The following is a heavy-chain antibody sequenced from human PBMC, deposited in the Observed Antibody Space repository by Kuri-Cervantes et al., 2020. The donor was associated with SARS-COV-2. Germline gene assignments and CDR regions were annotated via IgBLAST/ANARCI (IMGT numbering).Heavy chain of an antibody. D-gene: IGHD6-19*01. V-gene: IGHV1-2*02. CDR3: ARRQQWLVRGPLDY. J-gene: IGHJ4*02. Sequence: ASVKVSCKASGYTFTGYYMHWVRQAPGQGLEWMGWINPNSGGTNYAQKFQGRVTMTRDTSISTAYMELSRLRSDDTAVYYCARRQQWLVRGPLDYWGQGTLVTVSS. CDR1: GYTFTGYY. CDR2: INPNSGGT.